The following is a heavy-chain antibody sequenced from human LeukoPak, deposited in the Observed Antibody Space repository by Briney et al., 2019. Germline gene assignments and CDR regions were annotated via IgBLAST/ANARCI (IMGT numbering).Heavy chain of an antibody. CDR1: GFSFSIYA. V-gene: IGHV3-23*01. D-gene: IGHD3-3*01. J-gene: IGHJ4*02. Sequence: PGGSLRLSCAASGFSFSIYAMSWVRQAPGKGLEWVSSFTGSGGNTYYADSVKGRFTTSRDNAKNSLYLQMNSLRAEDTAVYYCAREGPGSGYYDFDYWGQGTLVTVSS. CDR2: FTGSGGNT. CDR3: AREGPGSGYYDFDY.